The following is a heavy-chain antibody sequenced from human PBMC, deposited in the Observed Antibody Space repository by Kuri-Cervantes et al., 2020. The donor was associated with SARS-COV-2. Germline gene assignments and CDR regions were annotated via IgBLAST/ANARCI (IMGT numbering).Heavy chain of an antibody. D-gene: IGHD1-1*01. CDR2: VYLDGRT. Sequence: GGSLRLSCTASGFTFGDYAMSWFRQAPGKGLEWVSIVYLDGRTDYADSVKGRFTISRDNSKNTVYLQLNSLRVEDTAVYYCGKMYNLQVDYWGQGTRVTVSS. CDR3: GKMYNLQVDY. J-gene: IGHJ4*02. CDR1: GFTFGDYA. V-gene: IGHV3-53*01.